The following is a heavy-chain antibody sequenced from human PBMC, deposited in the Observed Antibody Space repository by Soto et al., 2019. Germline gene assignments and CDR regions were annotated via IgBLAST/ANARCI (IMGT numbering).Heavy chain of an antibody. V-gene: IGHV4-34*01. CDR1: GGSLSGSY. CDR3: ASPGYCSDGTCYPVY. D-gene: IGHD2-15*01. CDR2: IHHSGST. J-gene: IGHJ4*02. Sequence: QVQLQQWGAGLLKPSETLSLTCAVHGGSLSGSYWSWIRQPPGTGLEWIGEIHHSGSTYYNPSLKSRVTSPVDTSKNQFSLKLNSLTAADTAVYYCASPGYCSDGTCYPVYWGQGTLVTVSS.